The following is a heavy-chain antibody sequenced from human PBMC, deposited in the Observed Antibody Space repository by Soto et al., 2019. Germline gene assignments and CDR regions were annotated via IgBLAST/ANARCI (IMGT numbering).Heavy chain of an antibody. J-gene: IGHJ6*02. V-gene: IGHV1-69*02. D-gene: IGHD2-15*01. CDR1: GGTFSSYT. Sequence: QVQLVQSGAEVKKPGSSVKVSCKASGGTFSSYTISWVRQAPGQGLEWMGRIIPILGIANYAQKFQGRVTITADKSTSXXYXEPXSLRSEDTAVYYCARTSNIVVVVAATPNYYYGMDVWGQGTTVTVSS. CDR2: IIPILGIA. CDR3: ARTSNIVVVVAATPNYYYGMDV.